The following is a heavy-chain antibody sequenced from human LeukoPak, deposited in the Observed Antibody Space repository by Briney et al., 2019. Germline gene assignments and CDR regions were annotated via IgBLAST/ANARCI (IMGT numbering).Heavy chain of an antibody. V-gene: IGHV3-7*03. CDR2: IKQDEGQK. J-gene: IGHJ4*02. CDR1: GFTFSSYW. Sequence: GGSLRLSCVASGFTFSSYWMSWVRQAPGKGLEWVAHIKQDEGQKYYVDSVKGRFTISRDNSKNTPYLQMNSLRAEDTAVYYCARIPQVAIFGVPNFDYWGQGTLVTVSS. CDR3: ARIPQVAIFGVPNFDY. D-gene: IGHD3-3*01.